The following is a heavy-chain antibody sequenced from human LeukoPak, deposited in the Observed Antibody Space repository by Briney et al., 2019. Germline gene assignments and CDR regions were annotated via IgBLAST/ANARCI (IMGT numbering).Heavy chain of an antibody. CDR2: INHSGST. D-gene: IGHD3-22*01. Sequence: PSETLSLTCAVYGGSFSGYCWSWIRQPPVKGLEWIGEINHSGSTNYNPSLKSRVTISVDTSKNQFSLKLSSVTAADTAVYYCARGPDYYDSSGSLDYWGQGTLVTVSS. J-gene: IGHJ4*02. CDR1: GGSFSGYC. V-gene: IGHV4-34*01. CDR3: ARGPDYYDSSGSLDY.